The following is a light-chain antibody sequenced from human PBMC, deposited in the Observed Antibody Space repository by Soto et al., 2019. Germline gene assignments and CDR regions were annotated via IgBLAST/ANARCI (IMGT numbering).Light chain of an antibody. CDR1: SSDVGGYTY. CDR3: SSYTTSNTRQIV. Sequence: QSVLTQPASVSGSPGQAITISCTGTSSDVGGYTYVSWYQQHPGKAPKFIIYDVSNRPSGVSNRFSGSKSGNTASLTISGLQAEEEPDYYCSSYTTSNTRQIVFGTGTKVTVL. V-gene: IGLV2-14*01. J-gene: IGLJ1*01. CDR2: DVS.